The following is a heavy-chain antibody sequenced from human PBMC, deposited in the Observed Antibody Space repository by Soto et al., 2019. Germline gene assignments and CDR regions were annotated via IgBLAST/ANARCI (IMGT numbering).Heavy chain of an antibody. Sequence: XESLTISGRGSGCTFSNYWIALVRQMPGKGLEWMGIIYPGDSDTRYSPSFQGQVTMSADKYINTAYLEWSSLKASDTGIYYCARQGAKYYYDRSAYYESWGQGTPVTVSS. CDR3: ARQGAKYYYDRSAYYES. CDR1: GCTFSNYW. D-gene: IGHD3-22*01. V-gene: IGHV5-51*01. CDR2: IYPGDSDT. J-gene: IGHJ4*02.